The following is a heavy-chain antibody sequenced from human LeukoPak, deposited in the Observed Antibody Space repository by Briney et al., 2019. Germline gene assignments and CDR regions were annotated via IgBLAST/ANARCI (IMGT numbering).Heavy chain of an antibody. CDR1: GFTFSTYW. CDR2: INPDGSIT. V-gene: IGHV3-74*01. Sequence: GGSLRLSCAASGFTFSTYWMHWVRQTPGKGLVWVSRINPDGSITNYADSVKGRFTISRDNAKNTLYLQMSSLKAEDTAVYYCARGGAYQLLIWGQGTLVTVSS. CDR3: ARGGAYQLLI. D-gene: IGHD2-21*01. J-gene: IGHJ4*01.